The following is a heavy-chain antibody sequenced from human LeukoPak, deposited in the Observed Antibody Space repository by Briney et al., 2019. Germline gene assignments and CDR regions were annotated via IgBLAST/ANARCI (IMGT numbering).Heavy chain of an antibody. J-gene: IGHJ4*02. CDR2: ISYTGTYI. D-gene: IGHD3-10*01. Sequence: TGGSLSLSCAVSAFSLNAYNMNWVRQAPGKGLEWVSSISYTGTYIYYADSVKGRFTISRDIAQNSLYLQMNSLRAEDTAIYYCVRDRGTYRPIDYWGQGTLVTVSS. V-gene: IGHV3-21*04. CDR3: VRDRGTYRPIDY. CDR1: AFSLNAYN.